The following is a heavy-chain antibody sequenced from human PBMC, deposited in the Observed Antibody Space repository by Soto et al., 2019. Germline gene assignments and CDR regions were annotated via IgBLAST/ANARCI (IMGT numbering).Heavy chain of an antibody. V-gene: IGHV3-30*18. CDR3: AKVIVGAIYYYYGMDV. D-gene: IGHD1-26*01. CDR1: GFTFSSYG. Sequence: PGGSLRLSCAASGFTFSSYGMHWVRQAPGKGLEWVAVISYDGSNKYYADSVKGRLTISRDNSKNTLYLQMNSLRAEDTAVYYCAKVIVGAIYYYYGMDVWGQGTTVTVSS. CDR2: ISYDGSNK. J-gene: IGHJ6*02.